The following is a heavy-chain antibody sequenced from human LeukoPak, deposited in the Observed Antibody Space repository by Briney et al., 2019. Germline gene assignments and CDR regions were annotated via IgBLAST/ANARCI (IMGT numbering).Heavy chain of an antibody. Sequence: SETLSLTCAVSGDSFSSNNYWTWVRQPPGKGLEWIGEIYRSGATNYNPSLKSRVTVSPDKSKNQFSLRLNSVTAAGTAIYYCARNAGYSDLNYWGQGVLVTVSS. CDR2: IYRSGAT. CDR3: ARNAGYSDLNY. D-gene: IGHD3-22*01. J-gene: IGHJ4*02. CDR1: GDSFSSNNY. V-gene: IGHV4-4*02.